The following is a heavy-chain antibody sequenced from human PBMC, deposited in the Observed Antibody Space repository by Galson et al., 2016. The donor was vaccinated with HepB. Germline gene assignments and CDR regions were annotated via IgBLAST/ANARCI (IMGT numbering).Heavy chain of an antibody. CDR1: GYSLTDLS. CDR3: ATVGASGYNWFDF. J-gene: IGHJ2*01. Sequence: SVKVSCKVSGYSLTDLSIHWVRQAPGKGLEWMGGIDPEDGETSYAQKFQGRITMAEDTSTDTADMELSSLRSEDTAVCYCATVGASGYNWFDFWGRGTLVTVSS. CDR2: IDPEDGET. D-gene: IGHD1-1*01. V-gene: IGHV1-24*01.